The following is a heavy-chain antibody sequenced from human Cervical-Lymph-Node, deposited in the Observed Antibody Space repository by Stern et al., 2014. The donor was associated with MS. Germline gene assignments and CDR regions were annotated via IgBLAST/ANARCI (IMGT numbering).Heavy chain of an antibody. V-gene: IGHV3-53*01. CDR3: ARDTSSPERADW. CDR2: ITTFGIT. J-gene: IGHJ4*02. CDR1: GFTVSRDY. D-gene: IGHD1-1*01. Sequence: EVQLLESGGGVLQPGGSLRLSCTASGFTVSRDYMTWVRQAPGKGLEWVSLITTFGITFYTDSVKGRFTISRDDSKNTVYLHMTSLRAEDTAMYYCARDTSSPERADWWGQGTLVTVSS.